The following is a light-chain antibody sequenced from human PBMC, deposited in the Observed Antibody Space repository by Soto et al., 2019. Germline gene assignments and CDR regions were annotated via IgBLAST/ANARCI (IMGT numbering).Light chain of an antibody. V-gene: IGKV3-11*01. CDR2: DAS. CDR1: QSVSSY. J-gene: IGKJ5*01. Sequence: EIVMTQSPATVPASPGERATLSCRASQSVSSYLAWYQQKPGQAPRLLIYDASNRATGIPARFSGGGSGTDFTLTIDNLEPEDFAIYYCQQRSKWPPITFGQGTRLEIK. CDR3: QQRSKWPPIT.